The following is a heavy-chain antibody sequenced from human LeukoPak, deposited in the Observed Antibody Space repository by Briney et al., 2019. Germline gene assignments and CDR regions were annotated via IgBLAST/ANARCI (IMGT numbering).Heavy chain of an antibody. CDR3: ARNRWFGEFLLDY. CDR1: GFSFSSYN. J-gene: IGHJ4*02. Sequence: GGSLRLSCAASGFSFSSYNMNWVRQAPGKGLEWVSYISSSSNTIYYADSVKGRFTISRDNANNSLYLQMNSLRDEDTAVYYCARNRWFGEFLLDYWGQGTLVTVSS. V-gene: IGHV3-48*02. D-gene: IGHD3-10*01. CDR2: ISSSSNTI.